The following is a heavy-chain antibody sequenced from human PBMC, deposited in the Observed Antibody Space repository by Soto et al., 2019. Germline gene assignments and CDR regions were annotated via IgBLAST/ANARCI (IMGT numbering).Heavy chain of an antibody. D-gene: IGHD1-26*01. CDR1: GFTFSRYA. J-gene: IGHJ4*02. Sequence: QVQLVESGGGVVQPGRSLRVSCAASGFTFSRYAMHWVRQAPGKGLEWVAVISYDGGDKYYADSVKGRFTISRDNSTNTLYLQMNSLRGEDTAVFYCAREPGSFDGKGDYWGQGTLVTVSS. CDR3: AREPGSFDGKGDY. CDR2: ISYDGGDK. V-gene: IGHV3-30-3*01.